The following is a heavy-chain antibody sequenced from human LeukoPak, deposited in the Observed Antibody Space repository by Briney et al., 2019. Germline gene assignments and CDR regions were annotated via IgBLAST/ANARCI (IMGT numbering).Heavy chain of an antibody. J-gene: IGHJ6*03. V-gene: IGHV3-30*04. CDR1: GFTFSSYA. CDR2: ISNDGSNK. D-gene: IGHD6-13*01. Sequence: GGSLRLSCAASGFTFSSYAMHWVRQAPGKGLEWVAVISNDGSNKYYADSVKGRFTISRDSSKNTLYLQMNSLRAEDTAVYSCARGDLQRLVRGSYYYYYMDVWGKGTTVTVSS. CDR3: ARGDLQRLVRGSYYYYYMDV.